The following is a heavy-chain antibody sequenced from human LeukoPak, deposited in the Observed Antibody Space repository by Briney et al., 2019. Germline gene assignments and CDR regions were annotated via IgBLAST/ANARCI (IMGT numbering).Heavy chain of an antibody. J-gene: IGHJ5*02. V-gene: IGHV4-39*02. Sequence: PSETLSLTCTVSGGSISSSSYYWGWIRQPPGKGLEWIGSIYYSGSTYYNPSLKSRVTISVDTSKNQFSLKLSSVTAADTAVYYCARDDNQAVATNWLDPWGQGTLVTVSS. CDR1: GGSISSSSYY. CDR3: ARDDNQAVATNWLDP. CDR2: IYYSGST. D-gene: IGHD6-19*01.